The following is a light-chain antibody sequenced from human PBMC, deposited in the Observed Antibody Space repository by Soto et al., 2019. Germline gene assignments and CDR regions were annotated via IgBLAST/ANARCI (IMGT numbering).Light chain of an antibody. CDR1: SSDVGGYNY. CDR3: SSYTSSTAEV. V-gene: IGLV2-14*01. J-gene: IGLJ1*01. Sequence: QSVLTQPASVSGAPGQSITISCTGTSSDVGGYNYVSWYQLHPGKAPKLMVSEVSNRPSGVSNRVSGSKSGNTASLTISGLHAEDEADSYCSSYTSSTAEVFGHGTKGPVL. CDR2: EVS.